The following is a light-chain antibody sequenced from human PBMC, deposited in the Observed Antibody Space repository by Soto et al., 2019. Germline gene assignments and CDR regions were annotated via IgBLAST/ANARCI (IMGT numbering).Light chain of an antibody. CDR3: QQSYSTPPT. Sequence: DIQMTQSPSTLSASVGDRVTITCRASLSIGIWLAWYQHKPGKAPKFLIYKASTLESGVPSRFSGSGSGTEFSLTISSLQPEDFATYYCQQSYSTPPTFGQGTKVEIK. CDR2: KAS. CDR1: LSIGIW. V-gene: IGKV1-5*03. J-gene: IGKJ1*01.